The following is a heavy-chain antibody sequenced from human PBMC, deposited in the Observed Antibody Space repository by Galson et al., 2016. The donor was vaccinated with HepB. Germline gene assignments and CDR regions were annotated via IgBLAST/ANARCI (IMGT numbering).Heavy chain of an antibody. CDR1: GGTFSSYG. CDR3: ARDDGSGYYLGLDY. D-gene: IGHD3-22*01. CDR2: IAPIGETT. V-gene: IGHV1-46*01. Sequence: SVKVSCKASGGTFSSYGLSWVRQAPGHGLEWMGLIAPIGETTTYAPKFQGRVTMTKDTSTSTVYMELSSLTCDDTAVYYCARDDGSGYYLGLDYWGQGTLVTVSS. J-gene: IGHJ4*02.